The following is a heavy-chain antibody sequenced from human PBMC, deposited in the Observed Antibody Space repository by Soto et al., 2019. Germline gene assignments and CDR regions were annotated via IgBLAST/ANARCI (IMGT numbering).Heavy chain of an antibody. CDR3: ARALSSSSKQLVPGYYYYYYMDV. CDR2: ISAYNGNT. CDR1: GYTFTSYG. D-gene: IGHD6-13*01. J-gene: IGHJ6*03. V-gene: IGHV1-18*01. Sequence: ASVKVSCKASGYTFTSYGISWVRQAPGQGLEWMGWISAYNGNTNYAQKLQGRVTMTTDTSTSTAYMELRSLRSDDTAVYYCARALSSSSKQLVPGYYYYYYMDVWGKGTTVTVSS.